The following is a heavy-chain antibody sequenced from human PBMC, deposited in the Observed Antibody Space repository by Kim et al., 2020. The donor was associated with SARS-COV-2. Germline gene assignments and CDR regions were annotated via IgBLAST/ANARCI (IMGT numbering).Heavy chain of an antibody. V-gene: IGHV1-18*01. J-gene: IGHJ4*02. CDR2: ISAYNGNT. CDR3: ARIYDSSGYYPEVPGFDY. CDR1: GYTFTSYG. Sequence: ASVKVSCKASGYTFTSYGISWVRQAPGQGLEWMGWISAYNGNTNYAQKLQGRVTMTTDTSTSTAYMELRSLRSDDTAVYYCARIYDSSGYYPEVPGFDYWGQGTLVTVSS. D-gene: IGHD3-22*01.